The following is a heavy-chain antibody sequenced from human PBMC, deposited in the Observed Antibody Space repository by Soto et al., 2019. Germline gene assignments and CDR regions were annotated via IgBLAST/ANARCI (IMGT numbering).Heavy chain of an antibody. CDR3: ARKNTYYYDSSGRMDV. CDR1: GFTFRSYS. Sequence: EVQLVESGGGLVPPAGSLSLFCAASGFTFRSYSMNWFRQAPGKGLEWVSYISSSSSTIYYADSVKGRFTISRDNAKNSLYLQMNSLRDEDTAVYYCARKNTYYYDSSGRMDVWGQGTTVTVSS. V-gene: IGHV3-48*02. J-gene: IGHJ6*02. D-gene: IGHD3-22*01. CDR2: ISSSSSTI.